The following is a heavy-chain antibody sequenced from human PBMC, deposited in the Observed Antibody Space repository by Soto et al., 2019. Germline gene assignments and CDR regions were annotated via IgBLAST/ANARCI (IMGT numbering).Heavy chain of an antibody. V-gene: IGHV3-21*06. CDR1: GFIFSDYS. CDR2: ISGSSSYT. Sequence: PGGSLRLSCAASGFIFSDYSLNWVRQAPGKGLELVSYISGSSSYTYYAESVQGRFTISRDNVNNVLCLPLNSLRPEDTGIYYCARAPRSGRKWGLGTLVTVS. J-gene: IGHJ4*02. D-gene: IGHD3-3*01. CDR3: ARAPRSGRK.